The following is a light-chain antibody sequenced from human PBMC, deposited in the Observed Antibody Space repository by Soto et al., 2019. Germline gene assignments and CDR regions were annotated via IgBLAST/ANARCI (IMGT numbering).Light chain of an antibody. CDR3: QLWDSGSAHRV. CDR1: NIGSKT. V-gene: IGLV3-21*01. J-gene: IGLJ3*02. CDR2: YDR. Sequence: SYELTQPPSVSVAPGKTASITCVGHNIGSKTVHWYQQKPGQAPTLVIFYDRDRPSGIPERISGSNSGNTATLTITRVEAGDEADYCCQLWDSGSAHRVFGGGTKVTVL.